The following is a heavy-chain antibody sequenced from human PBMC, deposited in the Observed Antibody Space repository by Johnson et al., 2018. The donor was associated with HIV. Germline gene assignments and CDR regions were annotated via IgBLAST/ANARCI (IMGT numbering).Heavy chain of an antibody. J-gene: IGHJ3*02. CDR1: GFTFSSYA. CDR3: ARDAPRIDAFDI. V-gene: IGHV3-30*04. CDR2: ISYAGRNK. Sequence: QVQLVESGGGVVQPGRSLRRSCAASGFTFSSYAMHWVRQAPGKGLAWVAVISYAGRNKYYADSVTGRFTISRDNSKNTLYLQMNSLRAEDTAVYYCARDAPRIDAFDIWGQGTMVTVSS.